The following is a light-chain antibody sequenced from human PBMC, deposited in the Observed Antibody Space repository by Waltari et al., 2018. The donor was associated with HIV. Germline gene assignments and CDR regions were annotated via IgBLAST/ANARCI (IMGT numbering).Light chain of an antibody. CDR3: AAWDDSLSGWV. CDR1: TSTIGSDY. Sequence: QSGLPQPPSASGTPGPRLTLSCLGTTSTIGSDYASWYQQPPGAAPKLLLYRSDQRPSGVPDRFSGSKSGTSASLAISGLRSEDEADYYCAAWDDSLSGWVFGGGTKLTVL. V-gene: IGLV1-47*01. CDR2: RSD. J-gene: IGLJ3*02.